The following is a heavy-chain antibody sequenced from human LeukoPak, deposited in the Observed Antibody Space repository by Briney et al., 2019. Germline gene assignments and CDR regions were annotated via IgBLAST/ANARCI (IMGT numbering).Heavy chain of an antibody. CDR1: GFTFSSYW. V-gene: IGHV3-7*03. J-gene: IGHJ2*01. CDR2: IKQDGSEK. CDR3: ARETTVTTFHWYFDL. D-gene: IGHD4-17*01. Sequence: GGSLRLSCAASGFTFSSYWMSWVRQAPGEGREWVANIKQDGSEKYYVDSVKGRFTISRDNAKNSLYLQMNSLRAEDTAVYYCARETTVTTFHWYFDLWGRGTLVTVSS.